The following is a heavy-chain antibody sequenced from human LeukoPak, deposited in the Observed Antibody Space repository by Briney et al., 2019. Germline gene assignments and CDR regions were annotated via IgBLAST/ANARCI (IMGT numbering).Heavy chain of an antibody. D-gene: IGHD6-13*01. Sequence: GASVKVSCKASGYTFMNFDISWVRQAPGQGLEWMGWISAYNGNTNYAQKFQGRVTMTTDTSTSTAYMELRSLRSDDTAVYYCAREVDGIAAVWGQGTLVTVSS. V-gene: IGHV1-18*01. CDR1: GYTFMNFD. CDR2: ISAYNGNT. J-gene: IGHJ4*02. CDR3: AREVDGIAAV.